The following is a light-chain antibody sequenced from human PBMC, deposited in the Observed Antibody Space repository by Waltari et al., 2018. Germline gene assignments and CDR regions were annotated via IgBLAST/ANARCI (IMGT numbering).Light chain of an antibody. J-gene: IGKJ4*01. V-gene: IGKV4-1*01. CDR1: QSLLYSSNNKNY. Sequence: DFMMTPSPDSLAVSLGARVTINCKSSQSLLYSSNNKNYLAWYQQKPGQAPKLLISWASTRASGVPNRFSGSGSGTDFTLTISGLQAEDVAVYYCQQYFDLPLTFGGGTKVEIK. CDR3: QQYFDLPLT. CDR2: WAS.